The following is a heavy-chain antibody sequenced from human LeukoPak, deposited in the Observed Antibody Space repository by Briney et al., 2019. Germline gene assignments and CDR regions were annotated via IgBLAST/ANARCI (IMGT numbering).Heavy chain of an antibody. CDR1: GGSISSSSYY. Sequence: SETLSLTCTVSGGSISSSSYYWGWIHQPPGKGLEWIGSIYYSGSTYYNPSLKSRVTISVDTSKNQFSLKLSSVTAADTAVYYCARLTRGHESWFDPWGQGTLITVSS. CDR2: IYYSGST. V-gene: IGHV4-39*01. CDR3: ARLTRGHESWFDP. D-gene: IGHD3-10*01. J-gene: IGHJ5*02.